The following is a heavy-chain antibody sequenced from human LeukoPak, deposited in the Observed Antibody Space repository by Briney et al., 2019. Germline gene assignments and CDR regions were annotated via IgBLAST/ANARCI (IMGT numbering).Heavy chain of an antibody. J-gene: IGHJ3*02. V-gene: IGHV4-31*03. D-gene: IGHD5-12*01. Sequence: SETLSLTCTVSGGSISSGGYYWSWIRQHPGKGLEWIGYIYYGGSTYYNPSLKSRVTISVDTSKNQFSLKLSSVTAADTAVYYCARRRRVAPDAFDIWGQGTMVTVSS. CDR2: IYYGGST. CDR1: GGSISSGGYY. CDR3: ARRRRVAPDAFDI.